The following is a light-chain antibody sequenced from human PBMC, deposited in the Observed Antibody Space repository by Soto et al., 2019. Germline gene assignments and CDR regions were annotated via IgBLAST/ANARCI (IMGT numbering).Light chain of an antibody. Sequence: QSVLTQLPSVSGSPGQSVAISCTGTSSDVGGYNRVSWYQQAPGKAPKLLIYDVSNRPSGGSTRFSGSKSGNTASLTISGLQAEDEADYYCTSYASGSAYVFGPGTKVTVL. CDR1: SSDVGGYNR. CDR3: TSYASGSAYV. CDR2: DVS. V-gene: IGLV2-18*02. J-gene: IGLJ1*01.